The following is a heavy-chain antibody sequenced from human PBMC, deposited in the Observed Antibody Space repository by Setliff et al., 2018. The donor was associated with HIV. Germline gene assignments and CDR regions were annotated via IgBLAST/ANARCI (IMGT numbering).Heavy chain of an antibody. J-gene: IGHJ5*02. V-gene: IGHV1-69*05. Sequence: GASVKVSCKASGGTFSSYAISWVRQAPGHGLEWMGGIIPIFGTANYAQKFRGRVTMTRDTSTSTVYMELSSLRSEDTAVYYCARVRYCSGGSCYGGEYWFDPWGQGTLVTVSS. CDR2: IIPIFGTA. D-gene: IGHD2-15*01. CDR1: GGTFSSYA. CDR3: ARVRYCSGGSCYGGEYWFDP.